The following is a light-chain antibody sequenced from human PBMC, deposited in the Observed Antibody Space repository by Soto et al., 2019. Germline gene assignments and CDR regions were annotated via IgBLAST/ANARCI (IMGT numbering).Light chain of an antibody. CDR1: QSLSSGY. J-gene: IGKJ1*01. Sequence: IVLTQSPGTLSLSPGESATLSCRASQSLSSGYLAWYQQKPGQAPRLVIYGASKRPIGIPDRFSGSASGTDFTPTISRLESEDFAIYYCQQYGATPWTFGQGTKVDIK. CDR2: GAS. CDR3: QQYGATPWT. V-gene: IGKV3-20*01.